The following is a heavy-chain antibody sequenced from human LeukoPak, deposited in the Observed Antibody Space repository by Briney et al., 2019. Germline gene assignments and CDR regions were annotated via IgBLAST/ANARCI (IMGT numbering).Heavy chain of an antibody. Sequence: PSETLSLTCTVSGGSISSYYWSWIRQPPGKGLEWIGYMYYSGSTNYNPSLKSRVTISVDTSKNQFSLKLTSVTAADTAVYYCARGHNYGLTYFFDYWGQGTLVTVSS. J-gene: IGHJ4*02. CDR1: GGSISSYY. CDR2: MYYSGST. V-gene: IGHV4-59*01. D-gene: IGHD5-24*01. CDR3: ARGHNYGLTYFFDY.